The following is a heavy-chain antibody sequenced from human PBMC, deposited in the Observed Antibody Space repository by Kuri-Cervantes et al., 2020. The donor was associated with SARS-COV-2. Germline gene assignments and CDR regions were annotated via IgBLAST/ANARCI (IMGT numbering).Heavy chain of an antibody. CDR1: GFPFSFDD. J-gene: IGHJ3*02. V-gene: IGHV3-13*01. CDR2: IGPVGDT. Sequence: GSLKISCAASGFPFSFDDMHWVPQATGNGLEWVSAIGPVGDTYSAGSVKGRFTISRENAKHSLNLQMNSLRAEDTAVYYCVRVGTAESWGAFDIGGQGTMVTVSS. CDR3: VRVGTAESWGAFDI. D-gene: IGHD2-2*01.